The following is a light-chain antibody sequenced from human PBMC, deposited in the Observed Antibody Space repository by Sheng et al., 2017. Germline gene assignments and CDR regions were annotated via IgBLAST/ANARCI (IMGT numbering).Light chain of an antibody. CDR1: SFNIGNNA. V-gene: IGLV1-36*01. Sequence: QSVLTQPPSVSEAPRQRVTISCSGSSFNIGNNAVNWYQQLPGKAPKVLIYNDDLLPSGVSDRLSGSKSGTSASLAISGLQSEDEADYYCATWDDSLNVWVFGGGTKLTVL. J-gene: IGLJ3*02. CDR3: ATWDDSLNVWV. CDR2: NDD.